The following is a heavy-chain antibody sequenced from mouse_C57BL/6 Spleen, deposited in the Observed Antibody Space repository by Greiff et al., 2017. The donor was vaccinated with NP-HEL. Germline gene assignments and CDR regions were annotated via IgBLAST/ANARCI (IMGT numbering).Heavy chain of an antibody. CDR2: IYPRSGNT. CDR1: GYTFTSYG. D-gene: IGHD2-5*01. V-gene: IGHV1-81*01. CDR3: ARSEDSNFSFDY. Sequence: QVHVKQSGAELARPGASVKLSCKASGYTFTSYGISWVKQRTGQGLEWIGEIYPRSGNTYYNEKFKGKATLTADKSSSTAYMELRSLTSEDSAVYFCARSEDSNFSFDYWGQGTTLTVSS. J-gene: IGHJ2*01.